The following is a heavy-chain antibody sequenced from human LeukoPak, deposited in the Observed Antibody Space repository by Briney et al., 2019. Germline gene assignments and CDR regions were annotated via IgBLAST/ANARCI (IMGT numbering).Heavy chain of an antibody. CDR3: AKDMRSGFSYGDGMDV. CDR1: GFTFDDYA. CDR2: ISWNSGSI. D-gene: IGHD5-18*01. V-gene: IGHV3-9*01. J-gene: IGHJ6*02. Sequence: GGSLRLSCAASGFTFDDYAMHWVRQAPGKGLEWVSGISWNSGSIGYADSVKGRFTISRDNAKNSLYLQMNSLRAEDTALYYCAKDMRSGFSYGDGMDVWGQGTTVTVSS.